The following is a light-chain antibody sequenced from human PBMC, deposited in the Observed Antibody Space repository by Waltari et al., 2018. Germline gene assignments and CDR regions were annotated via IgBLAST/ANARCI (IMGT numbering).Light chain of an antibody. CDR2: MNN. CDR3: AAWDDRLTDVL. Sequence: QSVLTQPPAVSGTPGQRVTISCSGSTANTGSNYVYWYLQVPGTAPKLLIYMNNQRPSGVPDRFSGSRSGTSASLAISGLRSEDEADYYCAAWDDRLTDVLFGGGTKLTVL. CDR1: TANTGSNY. J-gene: IGLJ2*01. V-gene: IGLV1-47*01.